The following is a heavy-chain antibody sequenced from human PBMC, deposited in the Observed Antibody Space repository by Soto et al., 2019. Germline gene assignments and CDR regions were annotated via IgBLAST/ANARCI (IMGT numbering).Heavy chain of an antibody. J-gene: IGHJ6*02. CDR1: GFIFSNFG. V-gene: IGHV3-33*01. D-gene: IGHD6-19*01. CDR2: IWDGGSNE. Sequence: QVQLVESGGGVVQPGRSLRLSCAASGFIFSNFGMHWVRQAPGKGLEWVAVIWDGGSNEYYADSVKGRFTISKDNSKSTLYLQMNSLRAEDTAVYYCARDDIPGIAVSTYGMDVWGQGTTVTVSS. CDR3: ARDDIPGIAVSTYGMDV.